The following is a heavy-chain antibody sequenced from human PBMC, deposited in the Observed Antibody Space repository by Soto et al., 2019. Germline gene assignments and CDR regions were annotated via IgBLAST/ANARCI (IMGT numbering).Heavy chain of an antibody. D-gene: IGHD3-16*01. CDR1: GYTFTSYG. CDR2: ISAYNGNT. CDR3: ARDIRIMITSEGGY. V-gene: IGHV1-18*01. Sequence: ASVKVSCKASGYTFTSYGISWVRQAPGQGLEWMGWISAYNGNTNYAQKLQGRVTMTTDTSTSTAYMELRSLRSDDTAVYYCARDIRIMITSEGGYWGQGTLVTVSS. J-gene: IGHJ4*02.